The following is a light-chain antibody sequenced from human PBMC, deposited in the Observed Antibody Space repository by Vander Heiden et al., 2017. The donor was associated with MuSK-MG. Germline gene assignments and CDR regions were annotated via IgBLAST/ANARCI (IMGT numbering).Light chain of an antibody. J-gene: IGLJ2*01. CDR3: AAWDDSLSGSVL. CDR1: DSTIGPPS. V-gene: IGLV1-47*01. Sequence: HSVLTQPPSASGTPGQRVTIPCSGRDSTIGPPSVSWSQRLPGTAPKLLIYKNNQRPSGVPERFSGSKSGTSASLAISGLRAEDEADYYCAAWDDSLSGSVLFGGGTKLTVL. CDR2: KNN.